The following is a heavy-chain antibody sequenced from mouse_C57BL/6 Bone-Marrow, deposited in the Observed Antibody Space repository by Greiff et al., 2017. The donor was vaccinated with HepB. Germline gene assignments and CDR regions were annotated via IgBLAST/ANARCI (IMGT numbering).Heavy chain of an antibody. Sequence: QVQLQQPGAELVRPGSSVKLSCKASGYTFTSYWMHWVKQRPIQGLEWIGNIDPSDSETHYNQKFKDKATLTVDKSSSTAYMQLSSLTSEDSAVYYCAREGWLLRWYFDVWGTGTTVTVSS. CDR1: GYTFTSYW. J-gene: IGHJ1*03. CDR3: AREGWLLRWYFDV. V-gene: IGHV1-52*01. CDR2: IDPSDSET. D-gene: IGHD2-3*01.